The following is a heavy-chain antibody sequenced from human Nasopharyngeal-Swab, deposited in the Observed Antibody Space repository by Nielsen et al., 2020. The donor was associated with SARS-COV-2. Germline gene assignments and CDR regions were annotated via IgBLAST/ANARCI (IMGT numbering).Heavy chain of an antibody. V-gene: IGHV3-30*18. CDR2: ISYDGSTQ. J-gene: IGHJ5*01. CDR1: GFNFRTHG. Sequence: GESLKISCVASGFNFRTHGMHWVRQAPGKGLEWVALISYDGSTQYYADSVKGRFTISRDNSKNTVYVQMNSLRGEDTAVYYCAKDRLEFVGNWCDSWGPGTMVTVSS. D-gene: IGHD3-16*01. CDR3: AKDRLEFVGNWCDS.